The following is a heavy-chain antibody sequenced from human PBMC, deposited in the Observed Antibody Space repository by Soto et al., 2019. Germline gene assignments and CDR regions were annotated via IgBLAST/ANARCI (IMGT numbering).Heavy chain of an antibody. CDR1: EFTFSTYP. CDR3: ARGASDFWGGYPEIHFFDS. D-gene: IGHD3-3*01. CDR2: ISHDEGNK. Sequence: TGGSLRLSCTASEFTFSTYPMHWVRQAPGKGLEWVAVISHDEGNKFYGDSMKGRFTISRDNSKNTLYLQMNSLRSDDTAVYYCARGASDFWGGYPEIHFFDSWGQGTLVTVSS. J-gene: IGHJ4*02. V-gene: IGHV3-30-3*01.